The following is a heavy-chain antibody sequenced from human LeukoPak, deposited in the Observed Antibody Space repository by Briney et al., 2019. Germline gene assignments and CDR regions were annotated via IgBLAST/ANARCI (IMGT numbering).Heavy chain of an antibody. CDR2: IKEDGSRI. V-gene: IGHV3-7*01. Sequence: GGSLRLSCAGTGFTFSNYWMNWVRQAPGKALEWVANIKEDGSRINYVDSVKGRFTISRDNAKNSVYLQMDNLRAEDTAVYYCVGSSGWLFDYWGQGILVAVSS. CDR1: GFTFSNYW. D-gene: IGHD6-19*01. J-gene: IGHJ4*02. CDR3: VGSSGWLFDY.